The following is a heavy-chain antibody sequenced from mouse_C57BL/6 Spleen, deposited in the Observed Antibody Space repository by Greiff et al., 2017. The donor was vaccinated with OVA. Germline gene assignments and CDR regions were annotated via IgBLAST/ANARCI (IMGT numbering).Heavy chain of an antibody. CDR1: GYTFTDYE. V-gene: IGHV1-15*01. CDR3: TRVDGYYPFDY. Sequence: QVQLQQSGAELVRPGASVTLSCKASGYTFTDYEMHWVKQTPVHGLEWIGAIDPETGGTAYNQKFKGKAILTADKSSSTAYMELRSLTSEDSAVYYCTRVDGYYPFDYWGQGTTLTVSS. D-gene: IGHD2-3*01. J-gene: IGHJ2*01. CDR2: IDPETGGT.